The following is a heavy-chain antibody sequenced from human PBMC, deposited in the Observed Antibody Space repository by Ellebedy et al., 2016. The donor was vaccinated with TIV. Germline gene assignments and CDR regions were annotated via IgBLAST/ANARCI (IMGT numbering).Heavy chain of an antibody. Sequence: MPSETLSLTCAVYGGSFSGYYWSWIRQPPGKGLEWIGEINHSGSTNYNPSLKSRVTISVDTSKNQFSLKLSSVTAADTAVYYCASPNRRDYYDSSGYTGAYDYYYYYGMDVWGQGTTVTVSS. CDR1: GGSFSGYY. J-gene: IGHJ6*02. CDR2: INHSGST. V-gene: IGHV4-34*01. D-gene: IGHD3-22*01. CDR3: ASPNRRDYYDSSGYTGAYDYYYYYGMDV.